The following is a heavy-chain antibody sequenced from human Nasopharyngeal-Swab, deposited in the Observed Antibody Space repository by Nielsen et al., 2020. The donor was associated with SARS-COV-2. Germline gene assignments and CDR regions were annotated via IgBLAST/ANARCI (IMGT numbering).Heavy chain of an antibody. CDR3: ARGGGDDYVWGSYNYYFDY. Sequence: LSLTCAASGFTVSSNYMSWVRQAPGKGLEWVSVIYSGGSTYYADSVKGRFTISRDNSKNTLYLQMNGLRAEDTAVYYCARGGGDDYVWGSYNYYFDYWGQGTLVTVSS. CDR2: IYSGGST. J-gene: IGHJ4*02. D-gene: IGHD3-16*01. CDR1: GFTVSSNY. V-gene: IGHV3-53*01.